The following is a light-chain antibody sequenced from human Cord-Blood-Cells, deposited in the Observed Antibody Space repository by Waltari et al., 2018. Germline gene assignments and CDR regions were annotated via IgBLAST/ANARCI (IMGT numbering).Light chain of an antibody. V-gene: IGKV3-15*01. CDR3: QQYNNWPPWT. Sequence: ETVLPHAPATLSVSPGDSATIPCRASQSVSSNLAWYQQKPGQAPRLLIYGASTRATGIPARFSGSGSGTEFTLTISSLQSEDFAVYYCQQYNNWPPWTFGQGTKVEIK. J-gene: IGKJ1*01. CDR1: QSVSSN. CDR2: GAS.